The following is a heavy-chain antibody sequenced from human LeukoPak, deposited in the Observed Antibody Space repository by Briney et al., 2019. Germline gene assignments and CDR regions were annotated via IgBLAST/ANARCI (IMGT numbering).Heavy chain of an antibody. CDR1: GFTFSSYA. CDR3: AKVKYDYGDPVGWFDP. J-gene: IGHJ5*02. V-gene: IGHV3-23*01. CDR2: ILGSGGST. Sequence: QAGGPLRLSCAASGFTFSSYAMAWVRQAPGKGLEWVSHILGSGGSTYYADSVKGRFTISRDNSKNTLYLKMNSLRPEETAVYYCAKVKYDYGDPVGWFDPWGQGSLVTVSS. D-gene: IGHD4-17*01.